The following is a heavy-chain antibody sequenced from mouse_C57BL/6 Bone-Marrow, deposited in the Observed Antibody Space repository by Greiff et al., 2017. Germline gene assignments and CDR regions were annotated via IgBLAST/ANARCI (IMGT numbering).Heavy chain of an antibody. D-gene: IGHD1-1*01. CDR1: GYTFTSYW. J-gene: IGHJ3*01. V-gene: IGHV1-64*01. Sequence: QVQLQQPGAELVKPGASVKLSCKASGYTFTSYWMPWVKQRPGQGLEWIGMIHPNSGSTNYNEKFKSKATLTVDKSSSTAYMQLSSLTSEDSAVYYCARRGCYGPFAYWGQGTLVTVSA. CDR3: ARRGCYGPFAY. CDR2: IHPNSGST.